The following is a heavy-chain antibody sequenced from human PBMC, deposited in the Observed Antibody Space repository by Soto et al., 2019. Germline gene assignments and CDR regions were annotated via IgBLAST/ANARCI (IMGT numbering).Heavy chain of an antibody. J-gene: IGHJ5*02. D-gene: IGHD3-10*01. CDR1: GFTSSNYG. CDR3: AANMLRAPLDP. CDR2: ISYDGSNK. Sequence: QVQLVESGGGVVQPGRSLRLSCATSGFTSSNYGMHWARHTPGKGLEWVAVISYDGSNKKYADSVKGRFTISRDNSKSTLTLQMNRLRVEDTAVYYCAANMLRAPLDPWGQGTLVIVS. V-gene: IGHV3-30*03.